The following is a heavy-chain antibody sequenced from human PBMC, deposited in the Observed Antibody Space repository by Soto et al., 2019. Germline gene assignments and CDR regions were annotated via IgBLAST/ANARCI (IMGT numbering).Heavy chain of an antibody. CDR2: IYWDDDQ. Sequence: QITLKESGPTLVKPTQTLTLTCTFSGFSLSSPAVGVNWIRQPPGKALEWLALIYWDDDQQYSPSLRSRLTITKDPSKNQVVLTMTNMDPVDTATYYCAHGSGWLSDYWGQGTLVTVSS. CDR3: AHGSGWLSDY. J-gene: IGHJ4*02. CDR1: GFSLSSPAVG. D-gene: IGHD6-19*01. V-gene: IGHV2-5*02.